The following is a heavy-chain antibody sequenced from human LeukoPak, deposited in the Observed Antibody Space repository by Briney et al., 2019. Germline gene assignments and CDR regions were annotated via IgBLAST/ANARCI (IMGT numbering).Heavy chain of an antibody. CDR2: VYHSGST. Sequence: SETLSLTCAVSDYSISGGNYWGWIRQPPGKGLEWIGCVYHSGSTHYSPSLKSRVTISVDTSKNQFSLKLRSVTAADTAVYYCARNDSSGYFDYWGQGTLVTVSS. CDR3: ARNDSSGYFDY. V-gene: IGHV4-38-2*01. J-gene: IGHJ4*02. D-gene: IGHD3-22*01. CDR1: DYSISGGNY.